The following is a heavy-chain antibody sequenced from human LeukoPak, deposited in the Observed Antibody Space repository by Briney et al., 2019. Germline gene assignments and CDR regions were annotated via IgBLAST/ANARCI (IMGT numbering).Heavy chain of an antibody. J-gene: IGHJ4*02. V-gene: IGHV3-11*04. CDR3: ARDQPIGYNYGYPFDN. Sequence: PGGSLRLSCAASGFTFSDYYMSWIRQAPGKGLEWVSHISSSGSTIYYADSVKGRFTISRDNAKNSLYLQMSNLRVEDTAVYYCARDQPIGYNYGYPFDNWGQGTLVTVSS. CDR1: GFTFSDYY. D-gene: IGHD5-18*01. CDR2: ISSSGSTI.